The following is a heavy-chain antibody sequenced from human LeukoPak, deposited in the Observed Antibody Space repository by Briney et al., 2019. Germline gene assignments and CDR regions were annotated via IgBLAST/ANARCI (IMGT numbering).Heavy chain of an antibody. CDR1: GGTFSSYA. CDR2: INPNSGGT. J-gene: IGHJ6*02. D-gene: IGHD1-1*01. Sequence: GASVKVSCKASGGTFSSYAISWVRQAPGQGLEWMGWINPNSGGTNYAQKFQGRVTMTRDTSISTAYMELSRLRSDDTAVYYCARDFIGNWFDRNMDVWGQGTTVTVSS. CDR3: ARDFIGNWFDRNMDV. V-gene: IGHV1-2*02.